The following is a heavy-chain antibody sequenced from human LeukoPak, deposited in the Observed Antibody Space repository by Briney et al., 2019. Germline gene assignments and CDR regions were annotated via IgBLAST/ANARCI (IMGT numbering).Heavy chain of an antibody. CDR2: MNPSSGNT. Sequence: APVKVSCKASGYTFTSYDINWVRQATGQGLVWMGWMNPSSGNTGYAQKFQGRVTMTRNTISTVYMELSSLRSEDTAVYYCARDREGYDYWGQGTLVTVSS. CDR3: ARDREGYDY. CDR1: GYTFTSYD. J-gene: IGHJ4*02. D-gene: IGHD6-13*01. V-gene: IGHV1-8*01.